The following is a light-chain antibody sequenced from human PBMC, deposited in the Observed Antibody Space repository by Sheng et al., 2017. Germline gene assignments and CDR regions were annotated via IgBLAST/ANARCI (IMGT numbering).Light chain of an antibody. CDR2: RAS. Sequence: EIVLTQSPGTLSLSPGERATLSCRASQSVSSSYLAWYQQKPGQAPRLLIYRASTRATDIPDRFSGSGSGTDFTLTISRLEPEDFAVYYCQQRSNWYTFGQGTKLEI. V-gene: IGKV3D-20*02. CDR3: QQRSNWYT. J-gene: IGKJ2*01. CDR1: QSVSSSY.